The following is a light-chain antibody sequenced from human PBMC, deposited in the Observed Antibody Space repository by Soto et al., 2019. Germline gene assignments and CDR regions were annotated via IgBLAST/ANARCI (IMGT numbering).Light chain of an antibody. Sequence: DIVMTQSPLSLPVTPGEPASMSCRSSQSLVHTNGYSYVDWYLQKPGQSPQLLIYMGSNRASGVPGRFSGSGSGTSFTLKISRVEAEDVGVYYCMESLQAPFTFGPGTKVDLK. J-gene: IGKJ3*01. CDR1: QSLVHTNGYSY. V-gene: IGKV2-28*01. CDR3: MESLQAPFT. CDR2: MGS.